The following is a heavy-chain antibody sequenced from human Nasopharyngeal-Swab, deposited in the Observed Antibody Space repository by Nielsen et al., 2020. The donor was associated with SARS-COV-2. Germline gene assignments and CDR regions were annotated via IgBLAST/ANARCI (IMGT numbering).Heavy chain of an antibody. D-gene: IGHD1-1*01. CDR1: GFTFSSYG. J-gene: IGHJ4*02. Sequence: GRSLRLACAAAGFTFSSYGMHWVRQAPGKGLEWVAVIWYDGSNKYYTNSVKGRFTISRDNSKNTLYLQMNSPRAEDTAVYYCARDPVYSVRRNEGTGGYFDYWGQGTPVTVSS. V-gene: IGHV3-33*01. CDR3: ARDPVYSVRRNEGTGGYFDY. CDR2: IWYDGSNK.